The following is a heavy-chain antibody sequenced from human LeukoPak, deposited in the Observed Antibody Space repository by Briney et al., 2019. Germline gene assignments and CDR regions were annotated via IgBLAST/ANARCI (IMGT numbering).Heavy chain of an antibody. D-gene: IGHD2-15*01. CDR3: AKDPTNAYCGSGSCYYYDY. CDR1: GFTFSSYG. Sequence: PGGSLRLSCAASGFTFSSYGMHWVRQAPGKGLEWGAFIRYDGSNKYYADSVKGRFTISRDNSKNTLYLQMNSLRAEDTAVYYCAKDPTNAYCGSGSCYYYDYWGQGTLVTVSS. CDR2: IRYDGSNK. V-gene: IGHV3-30*02. J-gene: IGHJ4*02.